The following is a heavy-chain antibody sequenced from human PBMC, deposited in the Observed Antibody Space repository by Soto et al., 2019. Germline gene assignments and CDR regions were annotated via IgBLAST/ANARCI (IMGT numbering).Heavy chain of an antibody. CDR3: ARGYQASGFDY. J-gene: IGHJ4*02. CDR1: GGSISTYY. Sequence: QVQLQESGPGLAKPSETLSLTCSVSGGSISTYYWSWIRQPPDRGLEWIGYIYYTGSTDYSPSLKSRVSISADTSKNEFSLKMNSVTAADTAVYYCARGYQASGFDYWGQGNMVTVSS. D-gene: IGHD2-2*01. V-gene: IGHV4-59*01. CDR2: IYYTGST.